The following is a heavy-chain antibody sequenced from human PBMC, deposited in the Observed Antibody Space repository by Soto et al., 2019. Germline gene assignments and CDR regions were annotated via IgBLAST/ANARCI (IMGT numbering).Heavy chain of an antibody. Sequence: QIQLAQSGGEVKKPGASVKVSCKTSGYTFXSYTIAWVRQAPGQGLEWLGWISPDDGNTEYEQKFQGRVTMTADTLTNNAYMELRSLKYDDTAVYYCARVXAPFGESLHWGQGTPVTVSA. V-gene: IGHV1-18*01. CDR2: ISPDDGNT. D-gene: IGHD3-10*01. CDR3: ARVXAPFGESLH. CDR1: GYTFXSYT. J-gene: IGHJ4*02.